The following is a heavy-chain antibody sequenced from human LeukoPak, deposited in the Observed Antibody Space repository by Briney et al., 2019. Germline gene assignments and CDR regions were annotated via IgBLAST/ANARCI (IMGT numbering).Heavy chain of an antibody. Sequence: GGSLRLSCAASRFTFSNYVMHWVRQAPGKGLEWVAVISYDGSDKYYADSMKGRFTISRDNSKNTLYLQMNSLRAEDTAVYYCAKDPRRYSRTGGYFDYWGQGTLVTVSS. CDR1: RFTFSNYV. D-gene: IGHD6-13*01. CDR2: ISYDGSDK. J-gene: IGHJ4*02. V-gene: IGHV3-30*18. CDR3: AKDPRRYSRTGGYFDY.